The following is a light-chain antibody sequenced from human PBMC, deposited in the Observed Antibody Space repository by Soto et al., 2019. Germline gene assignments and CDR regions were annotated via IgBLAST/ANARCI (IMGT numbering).Light chain of an antibody. J-gene: IGKJ2*01. CDR1: QSVSSSF. V-gene: IGKV3-20*01. Sequence: EIVLTQSPGTLSLSPGERATLSCRASQSVSSSFLAWYQQKPGQAPRLLIYGASSRATGIPDRFSGSGSGTDFTLTISRLEPEDFAVYYCQQSGSSPQTFGQGTHLEIK. CDR2: GAS. CDR3: QQSGSSPQT.